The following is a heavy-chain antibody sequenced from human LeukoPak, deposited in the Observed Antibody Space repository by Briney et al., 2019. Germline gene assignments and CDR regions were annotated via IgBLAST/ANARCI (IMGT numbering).Heavy chain of an antibody. CDR1: GFTFSSYA. J-gene: IGHJ3*01. Sequence: SGGSLRLSCAASGFTFSSYAMSWVRQAPGRGLEWVSIISGSRESTFYADSVKGRFIISRDNSKNTLYVQMNSLRAEDTAVYYCAKRLGGSGGSSVVYDFWGQGTLVTVSS. CDR2: ISGSREST. CDR3: AKRLGGSGGSSVVYDF. V-gene: IGHV3-23*01. D-gene: IGHD2-15*01.